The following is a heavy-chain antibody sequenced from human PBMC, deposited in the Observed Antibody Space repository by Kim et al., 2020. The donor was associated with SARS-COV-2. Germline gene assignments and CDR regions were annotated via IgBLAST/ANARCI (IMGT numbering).Heavy chain of an antibody. D-gene: IGHD2-2*01. V-gene: IGHV4-34*01. Sequence: RVTISVDTSKNQFSLKLSSVTAADTAVYYCARGQGQEGYCSSTSCYAFDYWGQGTLVTVSS. CDR3: ARGQGQEGYCSSTSCYAFDY. J-gene: IGHJ4*02.